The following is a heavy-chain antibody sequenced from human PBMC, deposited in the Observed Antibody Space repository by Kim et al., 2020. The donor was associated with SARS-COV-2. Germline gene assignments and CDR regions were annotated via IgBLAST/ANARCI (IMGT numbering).Heavy chain of an antibody. CDR3: ARAVSVAVKQWLVPRGHLDY. CDR2: ISYDGSNK. V-gene: IGHV3-33*05. CDR1: GFTFSSYG. J-gene: IGHJ4*02. Sequence: GGSLRLSCAASGFTFSSYGMHWVRQAPGKGLEWVAVISYDGSNKYYADSVKGRFTISRDNSKNTLYLQMNSLRAEDTAVYYCARAVSVAVKQWLVPRGHLDYWGQGTLVTVSS. D-gene: IGHD6-19*01.